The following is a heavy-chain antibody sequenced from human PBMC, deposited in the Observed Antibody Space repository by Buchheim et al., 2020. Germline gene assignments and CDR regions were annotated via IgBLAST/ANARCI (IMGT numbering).Heavy chain of an antibody. CDR2: INPNSGGT. J-gene: IGHJ5*02. CDR3: ARASGRVRVAATSGWWFDP. D-gene: IGHD2-15*01. V-gene: IGHV1-2*06. CDR1: GYTFTGYY. Sequence: QVQLVQSGAEVKKPGASVKVSCKASGYTFTGYYMHWVRQAPGQGLEWMGRINPNSGGTNYAQKFQGRVTITRDTSISTAYMELSRLRSDDTAVYYCARASGRVRVAATSGWWFDPWGQGTL.